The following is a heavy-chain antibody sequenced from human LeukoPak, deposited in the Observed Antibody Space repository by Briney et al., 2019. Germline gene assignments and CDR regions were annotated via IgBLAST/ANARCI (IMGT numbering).Heavy chain of an antibody. D-gene: IGHD4-17*01. CDR3: ARDRGYGDYVLAASGGYYYGMDV. CDR2: ISYDGSIK. V-gene: IGHV3-30-3*01. Sequence: GGSLRLSCAASGFTFSSYAMHWVRQAPGKGLEWVAVISYDGSIKYYADSVKGRFTISRDNSKNTLYLQMNSLRAEDTAVYYCARDRGYGDYVLAASGGYYYGMDVWGQGTTVTVSS. J-gene: IGHJ6*02. CDR1: GFTFSSYA.